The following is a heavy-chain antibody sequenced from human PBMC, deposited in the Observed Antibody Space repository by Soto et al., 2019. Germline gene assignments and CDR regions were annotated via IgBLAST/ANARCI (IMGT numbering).Heavy chain of an antibody. V-gene: IGHV1-69*11. CDR1: GGTFRNYA. J-gene: IGHJ6*02. CDR2: IIPRLGST. CDR3: ARVESGADYQVYYGMDV. D-gene: IGHD2-2*01. Sequence: QVQLVQSGAEVRKPGSSVKVSCKASGGTFRNYAVAWVRQAPGQGLESMGGIIPRLGSTDYAQKFQGRVTITEDESRSTVYMELSRLRSEDTAVYYCARVESGADYQVYYGMDVWGQGTTVTVSS.